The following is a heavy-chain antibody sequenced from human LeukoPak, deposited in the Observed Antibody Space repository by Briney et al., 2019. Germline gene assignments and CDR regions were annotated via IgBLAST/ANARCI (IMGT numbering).Heavy chain of an antibody. Sequence: SVKVSCKASGGTFSSYAISWVRQAPGQGLEWMGRIIPILGIANYAQKFQGRVTITTDESTSTAYMELSSLRSEDTAVYYCARSGVAATVGYYYYYMDVWGKGTMVTVSS. V-gene: IGHV1-69*04. J-gene: IGHJ6*03. CDR2: IIPILGIA. D-gene: IGHD2-15*01. CDR1: GGTFSSYA. CDR3: ARSGVAATVGYYYYYMDV.